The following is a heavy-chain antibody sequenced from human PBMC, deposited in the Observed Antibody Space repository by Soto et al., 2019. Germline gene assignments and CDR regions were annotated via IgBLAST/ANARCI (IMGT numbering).Heavy chain of an antibody. Sequence: PGGSLRLSFVVSGLTFSDYGFHWVRQAPGKGLDWVAAISYDGSFVYYADSVRGRFTISRDNSRNTLDLQMNTLRHEDTAVYYCAKERGRNRNYAMDVWGQGTSVTVTS. V-gene: IGHV3-30*18. CDR3: AKERGRNRNYAMDV. CDR1: GLTFSDYG. CDR2: ISYDGSFV. J-gene: IGHJ6*02. D-gene: IGHD1-26*01.